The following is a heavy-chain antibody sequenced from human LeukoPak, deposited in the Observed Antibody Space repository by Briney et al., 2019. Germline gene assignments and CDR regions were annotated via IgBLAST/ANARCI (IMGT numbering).Heavy chain of an antibody. CDR3: ARGTPVGGAFDI. CDR1: GGSISSYY. CDR2: IYYSGST. J-gene: IGHJ3*02. V-gene: IGHV4-59*01. Sequence: PSETLSPTCTVSGGSISSYYWSWIRQPPGKGLEWIGYIYYSGSTNYNPSLKSRVTISVDTSKNQFSLKLSSVTAADTAVYYCARGTPVGGAFDIWGQGTMVTVSS.